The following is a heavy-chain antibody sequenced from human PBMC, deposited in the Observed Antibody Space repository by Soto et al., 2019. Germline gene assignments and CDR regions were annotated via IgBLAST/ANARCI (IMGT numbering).Heavy chain of an antibody. CDR2: NRSSSSTI. V-gene: IGHV3-48*01. Sequence: EVQLVESGGGLVQPGGSLRLSCAASGFTFSSYSMNWVRQAPGKGLEWVSYNRSSSSTIYYADSVKGRFTISRDNAKNALYLQMNSLRAEDTAVYYCARRSGSSIATDYWGQGTLVTVSS. CDR3: ARRSGSSIATDY. CDR1: GFTFSSYS. D-gene: IGHD3-10*01. J-gene: IGHJ4*02.